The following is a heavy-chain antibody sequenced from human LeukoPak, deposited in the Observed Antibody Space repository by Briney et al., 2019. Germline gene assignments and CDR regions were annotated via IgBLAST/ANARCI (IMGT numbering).Heavy chain of an antibody. Sequence: ASVKVSCKASGGTFSSYAISWVRQASGQGLEWMGGIIPIFGTANYAQKLQGRVTMTTDTSTSTAYMELRSLRSDDTAVYYCARGGFGEFNWFDPWGQGTLVTVSS. CDR2: IIPIFGTA. V-gene: IGHV1-69*05. J-gene: IGHJ5*02. CDR1: GGTFSSYA. CDR3: ARGGFGEFNWFDP. D-gene: IGHD3-10*01.